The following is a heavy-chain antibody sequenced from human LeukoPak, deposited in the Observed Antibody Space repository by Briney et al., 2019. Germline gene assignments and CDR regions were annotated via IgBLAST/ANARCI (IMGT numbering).Heavy chain of an antibody. V-gene: IGHV4-34*01. D-gene: IGHD6-19*01. CDR1: GGSFSGYY. CDR2: INHSGST. CDR3: AREVVAVAGWFDP. J-gene: IGHJ5*02. Sequence: SETLSLTCAVYGGSFSGYYWSWIRQPPGKGLEWIGEINHSGSTNYNPSLKSRVTMSVDTSKNQFSLKLSSVTAADTAVYYCAREVVAVAGWFDPWGQGTLVTVSS.